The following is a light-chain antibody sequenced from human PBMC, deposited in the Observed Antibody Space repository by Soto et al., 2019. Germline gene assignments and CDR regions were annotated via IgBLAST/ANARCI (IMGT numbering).Light chain of an antibody. CDR2: EGS. J-gene: IGLJ3*02. CDR1: SSDVGSYDL. V-gene: IGLV2-23*01. Sequence: QSVLTQPASVSGSPGQSITISCTGTSSDVGSYDLVSWCQQYPGKAPKLMIYEGSKRPSGVSNRFSGSKSGNTASLTISGLQAEDEADYYCCSYAGSSTLVFGGGTKLTVL. CDR3: CSYAGSSTLV.